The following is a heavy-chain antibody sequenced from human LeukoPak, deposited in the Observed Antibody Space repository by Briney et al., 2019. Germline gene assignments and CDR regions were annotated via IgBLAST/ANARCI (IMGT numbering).Heavy chain of an antibody. CDR1: GFTFSSYS. V-gene: IGHV3-21*01. D-gene: IGHD2-2*01. J-gene: IGHJ6*02. Sequence: PGGSLRLSCAASGFTFSSYSMSWVRQAPGKGLEWVSSISSSSSYIYYADSVKGRFTISRDNAKNSLYLQMNSLRAEDTAVYYCARAAAQHVHYYYYGMDVWGQGTTVTVSS. CDR2: ISSSSSYI. CDR3: ARAAAQHVHYYYYGMDV.